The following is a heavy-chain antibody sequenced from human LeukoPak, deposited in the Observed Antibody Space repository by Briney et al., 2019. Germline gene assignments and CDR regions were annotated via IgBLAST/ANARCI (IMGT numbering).Heavy chain of an antibody. CDR1: GFSFSKFW. CDR3: ARGGGVGTVDY. D-gene: IGHD2-2*01. V-gene: IGHV3-7*01. J-gene: IGHJ4*02. Sequence: GGSLRLSCAASGFSFSKFWMSWVRQAPGEGLEWVANINEDGSEAYYVDSVKGRVTISRGNAKNSLYLQMNRLRADDTAVYYCARGGGVGTVDYWGQGTLVTVSS. CDR2: INEDGSEA.